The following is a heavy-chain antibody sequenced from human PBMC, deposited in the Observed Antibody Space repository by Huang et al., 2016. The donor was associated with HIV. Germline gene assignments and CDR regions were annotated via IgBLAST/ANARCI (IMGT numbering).Heavy chain of an antibody. CDR1: GFTFRDHP. Sequence: AVSGFTFRDHPMHWVRQAPGKGLEWGAVISFDGRNKFYADFVRGRFTISRDNSKNILYLQLNSLTPADTSIYYCARDTTTVAGLDFWGQGALVTVSS. V-gene: IGHV3-30*14. D-gene: IGHD6-19*01. CDR2: ISFDGRNK. CDR3: ARDTTTVAGLDF. J-gene: IGHJ4*02.